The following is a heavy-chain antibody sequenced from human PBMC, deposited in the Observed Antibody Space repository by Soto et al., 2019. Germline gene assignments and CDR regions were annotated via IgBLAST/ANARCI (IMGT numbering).Heavy chain of an antibody. D-gene: IGHD3-22*01. CDR2: FDPEDGET. J-gene: IGHJ2*01. V-gene: IGHV1-24*01. Sequence: ASVKVSCKVSGYTLTELSMHWVRQAPGKGLEWMGGFDPEDGETIYAQKFQGRVTMTEDTSTDTAYMELSSLRSEDTAVYYCATLLEDSSGHYWYFDLWGRGTLVTVSS. CDR1: GYTLTELS. CDR3: ATLLEDSSGHYWYFDL.